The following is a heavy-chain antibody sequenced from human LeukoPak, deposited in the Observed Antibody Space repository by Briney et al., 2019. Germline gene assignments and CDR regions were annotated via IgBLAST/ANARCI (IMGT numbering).Heavy chain of an antibody. V-gene: IGHV1-2*02. CDR1: GYTFTGYY. CDR2: INPNSGGT. D-gene: IGHD6-19*01. CDR3: AREGSSGARNAFDI. J-gene: IGHJ3*02. Sequence: ASVEVSCKASGYTFTGYYMHWVRQAPGQGLEWMGWINPNSGGTNYAQKFQGRVTMTRDTSISTAYMELSRLRSDDTAVYYCAREGSSGARNAFDIWGQGTMVTVSS.